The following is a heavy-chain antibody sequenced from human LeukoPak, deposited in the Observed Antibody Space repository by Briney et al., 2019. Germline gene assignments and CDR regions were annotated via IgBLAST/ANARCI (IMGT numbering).Heavy chain of an antibody. J-gene: IGHJ4*02. CDR2: IESKTDGGPT. CDR3: STTYYYDSSEGY. Sequence: GGSLRLSCAASGFTFSNAWMNWVRQAPGKGLEWVGRIESKTDGGPTDYAAPVKGRFTISRDDSKNTLYLQMNSLKTEDTAVYYCSTTYYYDSSEGYWGQGTLVTVSS. D-gene: IGHD3-22*01. CDR1: GFTFSNAW. V-gene: IGHV3-15*07.